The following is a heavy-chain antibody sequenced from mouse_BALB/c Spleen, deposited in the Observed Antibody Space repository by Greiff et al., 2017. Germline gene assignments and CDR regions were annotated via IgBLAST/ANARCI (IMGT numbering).Heavy chain of an antibody. CDR3: AREAGPSFAY. J-gene: IGHJ3*01. CDR1: GFTFSSYA. CDR2: ISSGGST. Sequence: EVHLVESGGGLVKPGGSLKLSCAASGFTFSSYAMSWVRQTPEKRLEWVASISSGGSTYYPDSVKGRFTISRDNARNILYLQMSSLRSEDTAMYYCAREAGPSFAYWGQGTLVTVSA. V-gene: IGHV5-6-5*01.